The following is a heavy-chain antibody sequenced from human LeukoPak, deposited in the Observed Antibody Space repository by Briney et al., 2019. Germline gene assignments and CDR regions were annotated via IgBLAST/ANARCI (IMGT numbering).Heavy chain of an antibody. V-gene: IGHV3-21*01. Sequence: GSLRLPFAGSGFTFSTYSMNWVRQAPGKGLEWVSSISSSSSYICNADSVKGRFTISRGNAKNSLYLQMNSLRAEDTAVYYCSSQTYCSGGSCSQFDYWGQGTLVTVSS. J-gene: IGHJ4*02. D-gene: IGHD2-15*01. CDR3: SSQTYCSGGSCSQFDY. CDR2: ISSSSSYI. CDR1: GFTFSTYS.